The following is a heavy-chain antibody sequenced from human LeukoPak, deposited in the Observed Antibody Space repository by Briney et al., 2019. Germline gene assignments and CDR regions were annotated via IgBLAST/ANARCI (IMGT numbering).Heavy chain of an antibody. J-gene: IGHJ6*02. CDR2: ISYDGSNK. V-gene: IGHV3-30-3*01. D-gene: IGHD1-26*01. CDR3: ARDGLSGSYYLGQYYYYGMDV. CDR1: GFTSSSYA. Sequence: PGGSLRLSCAASGFTSSSYAMHWVRQAPGKGLEWVAVISYDGSNKYYADSVKGRFTISRDNSKNTLYLQMNSLRAEDTAVYYCARDGLSGSYYLGQYYYYGMDVWGQGTTVTVSS.